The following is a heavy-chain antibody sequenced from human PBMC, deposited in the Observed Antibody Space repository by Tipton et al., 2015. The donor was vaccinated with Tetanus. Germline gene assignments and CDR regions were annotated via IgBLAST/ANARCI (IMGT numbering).Heavy chain of an antibody. J-gene: IGHJ4*02. CDR2: THHSGNT. V-gene: IGHV4-59*08. CDR1: GASISSYY. CDR3: ARIYGFWSGYYSDH. D-gene: IGHD3-3*01. Sequence: TLSLTCSVSGASISSYYWNWIRQVPGKGLEWIGYTHHSGNTNYNPSLSGRVTTSVDTSKNQFSLKLSSVTAADTAVYYCARIYGFWSGYYSDHWGQGTLVTVSS.